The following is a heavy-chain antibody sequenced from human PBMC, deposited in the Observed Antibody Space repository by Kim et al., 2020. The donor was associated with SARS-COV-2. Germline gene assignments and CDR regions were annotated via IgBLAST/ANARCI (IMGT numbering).Heavy chain of an antibody. CDR2: INHSGST. CDR1: GGSFSGYY. CDR3: ARVRGYSYVYFDY. V-gene: IGHV4-34*01. J-gene: IGHJ4*02. D-gene: IGHD5-18*01. Sequence: SETLSLTCAVYGGSFSGYYWSWIRQPPGKGLEWIGEINHSGSTNYNPSLKSRVTISVDTSKNQFSLKLSSVTAADTAVYYCARVRGYSYVYFDYWGQGTLVTVSS.